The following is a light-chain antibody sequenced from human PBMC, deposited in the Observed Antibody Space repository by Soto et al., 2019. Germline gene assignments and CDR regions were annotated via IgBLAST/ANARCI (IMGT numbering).Light chain of an antibody. CDR2: GSS. CDR3: HHYGVSLWT. V-gene: IGKV3-20*01. J-gene: IGKJ1*01. Sequence: EIVLTQSPGTLSLSPGERATLSYRASQTVESNHLAWYHQRPGQAPRLLIYGSSTRATGVPDRFSGSGSGTDFTLTISRLEPEDFGMYYCHHYGVSLWTFGQGTKAEI. CDR1: QTVESNH.